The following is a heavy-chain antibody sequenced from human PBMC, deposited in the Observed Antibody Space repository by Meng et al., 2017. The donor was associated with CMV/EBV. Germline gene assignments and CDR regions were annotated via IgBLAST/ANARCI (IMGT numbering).Heavy chain of an antibody. CDR1: GYTFTSYD. CDR2: MNPNSGNT. J-gene: IGHJ4*02. Sequence: ASVKVSCKASGYTFTSYDINWVRQGTGQGLEWMGWMNPNSGNTGYAQKFQGRVTMTRNTSISTAYMELSSLRSEDTAVYYCARGPRAAALGRGWGQGTLVTVSS. CDR3: ARGPRAAALGRG. V-gene: IGHV1-8*01. D-gene: IGHD6-13*01.